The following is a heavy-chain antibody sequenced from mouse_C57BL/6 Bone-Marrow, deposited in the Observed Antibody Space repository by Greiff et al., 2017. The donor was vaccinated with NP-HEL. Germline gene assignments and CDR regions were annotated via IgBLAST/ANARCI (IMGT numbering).Heavy chain of an antibody. CDR2: IDPSDSYT. CDR1: GYTFTSYW. J-gene: IGHJ2*01. Sequence: QVQLQQPGAELVRPGTSVKLSCKASGYTFTSYWMHWVKQRPGQGLEWIGVIDPSDSYTNYNQKFKGKATLTVDTSSSTAYMQLSSLTSEDSAVYYCVCSNFDYWGQGTTLTVSS. V-gene: IGHV1-59*01. D-gene: IGHD1-1*01. CDR3: VCSNFDY.